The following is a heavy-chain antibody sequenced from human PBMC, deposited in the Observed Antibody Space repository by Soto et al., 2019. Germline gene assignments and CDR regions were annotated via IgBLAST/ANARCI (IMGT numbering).Heavy chain of an antibody. Sequence: GASVKVSCKASGGTFSSYAISWVRQAPGQGLEWMGGIIPIFGTANYAQKFQGRVTITADESTSTAYMELSSLRSEDTAVYYCARGSAYNYYDSSGYYYFDYWGQGTLVTVSS. CDR2: IIPIFGTA. J-gene: IGHJ4*02. CDR1: GGTFSSYA. D-gene: IGHD3-22*01. V-gene: IGHV1-69*13. CDR3: ARGSAYNYYDSSGYYYFDY.